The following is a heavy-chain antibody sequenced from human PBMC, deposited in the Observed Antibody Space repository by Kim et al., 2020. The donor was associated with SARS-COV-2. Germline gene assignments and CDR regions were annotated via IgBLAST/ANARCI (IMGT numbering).Heavy chain of an antibody. CDR2: IRQSGGNT. V-gene: IGHV3-23*01. CDR3: AKVTSGSSGWFEYFQR. Sequence: GGSLRLSCAASGFTFNSYAMSWVRQAPGKGLEWVSGIRQSGGNTEYADSVKDRFSISRDNSKNTLYLQMNRLRAEDTAVYYCAKVTSGSSGWFEYFQRWGQGTLVTVSS. CDR1: GFTFNSYA. D-gene: IGHD6-19*01. J-gene: IGHJ1*01.